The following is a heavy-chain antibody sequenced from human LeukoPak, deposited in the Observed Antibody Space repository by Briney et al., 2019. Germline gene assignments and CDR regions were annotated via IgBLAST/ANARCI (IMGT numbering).Heavy chain of an antibody. J-gene: IGHJ5*02. CDR2: IYYSGST. D-gene: IGHD2-2*01. CDR1: GGSISSGDYY. V-gene: IGHV4-31*03. Sequence: SQTLSLTCTVSGGSISSGDYYWSWIRQPPGKGLEWIGYIYYSGSTYYNPSLKSRVTISVDTSKNQFSLKLSSVTAADTAVYYCAKYQLLSNWFDPWGQGTLVTVSS. CDR3: AKYQLLSNWFDP.